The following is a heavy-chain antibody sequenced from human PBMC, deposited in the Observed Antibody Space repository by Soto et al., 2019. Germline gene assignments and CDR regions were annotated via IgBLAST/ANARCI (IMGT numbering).Heavy chain of an antibody. D-gene: IGHD3-9*01. Sequence: PSETLSLTCSVSGYSVNSGFYSWSWIRQPPGKGLEWIGYIFHSGSTFYNPSLENRVSISVDRSRNQFSLKLTSVTAADTAVYYCARVFSNFWYFFDYWGQGALVTVSS. CDR1: GYSVNSGFYS. CDR2: IFHSGST. CDR3: ARVFSNFWYFFDY. J-gene: IGHJ4*02. V-gene: IGHV4-30-2*01.